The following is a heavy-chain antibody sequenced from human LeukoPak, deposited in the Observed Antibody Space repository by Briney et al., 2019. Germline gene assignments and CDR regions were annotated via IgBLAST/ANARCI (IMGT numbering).Heavy chain of an antibody. V-gene: IGHV1-46*01. CDR1: GYTFTSYY. CDR3: ALLDGLNRNDAFDI. J-gene: IGHJ3*02. Sequence: ASVKVSCKASGYTFTSYYMHWVRQAPGQGLEWMGIINPSGGSTSYAQKFQGRVTMTRDMSTRTVYMEPSSLRSEDTAVYYCALLDGLNRNDAFDIWGQGTMVTVSS. D-gene: IGHD5-24*01. CDR2: INPSGGST.